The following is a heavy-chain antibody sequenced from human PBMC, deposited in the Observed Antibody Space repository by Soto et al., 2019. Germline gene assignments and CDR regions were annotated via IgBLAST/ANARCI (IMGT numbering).Heavy chain of an antibody. CDR2: IIPILGIA. J-gene: IGHJ5*02. Sequence: GASVKVSCKASGGTFSSYTISWVRQAPGQGLEWMGRIIPILGIANYAQKFQGRVTITADKSTSTAYMELSSLRSEDTAVYYCARDRPAAILTNNLFDPWGQGTLVTVSS. D-gene: IGHD2-2*01. CDR1: GGTFSSYT. V-gene: IGHV1-69*04. CDR3: ARDRPAAILTNNLFDP.